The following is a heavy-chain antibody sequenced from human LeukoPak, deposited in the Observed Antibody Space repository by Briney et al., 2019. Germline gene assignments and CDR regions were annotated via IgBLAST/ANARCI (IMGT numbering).Heavy chain of an antibody. J-gene: IGHJ4*02. CDR3: ARVSRGNYYFDY. Sequence: GGSLRLSCAASGFTFSSYGMSWVRQAPGEGLEWVSRINTDGSRTDSVEGRFTISRDNAKNTLYLQMNSLRAEDTAVYYCARVSRGNYYFDYWGPGTLVTVSS. V-gene: IGHV3-74*01. CDR2: INTDGSRT. CDR1: GFTFSSYG.